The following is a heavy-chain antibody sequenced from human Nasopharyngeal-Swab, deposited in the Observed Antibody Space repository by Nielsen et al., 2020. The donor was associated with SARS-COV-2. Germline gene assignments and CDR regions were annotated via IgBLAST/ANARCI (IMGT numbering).Heavy chain of an antibody. Sequence: SVKVSCKASGGTFSSYAISWVRQAPGQGLEWMGGIIPIFGTANYAQKFQGRVTITADKSTSTAYVELSSLRSEDTAVYHCARVGAFRGNYGDYEVYWGQGTLVTVSS. V-gene: IGHV1-69*06. J-gene: IGHJ4*02. CDR1: GGTFSSYA. CDR2: IIPIFGTA. CDR3: ARVGAFRGNYGDYEVY. D-gene: IGHD4-17*01.